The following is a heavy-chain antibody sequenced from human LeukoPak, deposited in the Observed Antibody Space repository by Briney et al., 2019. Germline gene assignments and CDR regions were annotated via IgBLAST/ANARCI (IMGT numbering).Heavy chain of an antibody. J-gene: IGHJ4*02. D-gene: IGHD1-7*01. CDR2: FDPEDGET. CDR3: ATGPQVNELLPRY. Sequence: ALVKVSCKVSGYTVTELSMHWVRQAPGKGLEWMGGFDPEDGETIYAQKFQGRVTMTEDTSTDTAYMELSSLRSEDTAVYYCATGPQVNELLPRYWGQGTLVTVSS. CDR1: GYTVTELS. V-gene: IGHV1-24*01.